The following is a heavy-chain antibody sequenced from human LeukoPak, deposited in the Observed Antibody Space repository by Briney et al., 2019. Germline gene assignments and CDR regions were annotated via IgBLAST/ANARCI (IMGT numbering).Heavy chain of an antibody. J-gene: IGHJ4*02. CDR2: ISYSGST. Sequence: SETLSLTCTVSGGSINSYYWSWIRQPPGKGLEWIGYISYSGSTNYDPSLKSRVTISVDTSKNQFFLKLSSVTAADTALYYCTRGNANWGQGTLVTVSS. V-gene: IGHV4-59*01. CDR1: GGSINSYY. CDR3: TRGNAN.